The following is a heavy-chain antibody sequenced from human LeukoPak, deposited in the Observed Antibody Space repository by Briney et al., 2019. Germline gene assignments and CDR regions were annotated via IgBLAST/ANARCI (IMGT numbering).Heavy chain of an antibody. V-gene: IGHV3-23*01. J-gene: IGHJ4*02. CDR1: GFTISTYA. CDR3: AKEFIAGDGHVDCDS. D-gene: IGHD5-24*01. CDR2: ITSSGATT. Sequence: GGSLRLSCAASGFTISTYAMTWVRQAPGKGLEWVSSITSSGATTYYADSVEGRFTISRDIPKNTLYLQMNSLTAEDSAVYYCAKEFIAGDGHVDCDSWGQGTLVTVSS.